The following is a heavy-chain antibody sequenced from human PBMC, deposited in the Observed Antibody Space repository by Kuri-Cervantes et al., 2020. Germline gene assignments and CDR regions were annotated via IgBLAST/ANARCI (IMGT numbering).Heavy chain of an antibody. V-gene: IGHV1-18*01. Sequence: ASVKVSCKASGYTFTSYGISWVRQAPGQGLEWMAWISAYNGNTNYAQKFQGRVTMIIETSTSTAYMELRSLRSDDTAVYYCTRDIFRGSGAYGWGQGTLVTVSS. CDR2: ISAYNGNT. D-gene: IGHD3-16*01. CDR1: GYTFTSYG. J-gene: IGHJ4*02. CDR3: TRDIFRGSGAYG.